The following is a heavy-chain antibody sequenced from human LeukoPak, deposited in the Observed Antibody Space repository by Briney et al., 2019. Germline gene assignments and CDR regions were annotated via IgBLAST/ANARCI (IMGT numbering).Heavy chain of an antibody. CDR1: GGSISSGGYY. J-gene: IGHJ3*02. Sequence: KPSETLSLTCTVSGGSISSGGYYWSWFRQHPGKGLEWIGYIYYSGSTYYNPSLKSRVTISVDTSKNQFSLKLSSVTAADTAVYYCAREKVGDAFDIWGQGTMVTVSS. CDR3: AREKVGDAFDI. CDR2: IYYSGST. V-gene: IGHV4-31*03.